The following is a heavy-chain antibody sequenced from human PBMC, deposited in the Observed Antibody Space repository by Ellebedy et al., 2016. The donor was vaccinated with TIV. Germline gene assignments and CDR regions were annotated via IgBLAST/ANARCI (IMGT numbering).Heavy chain of an antibody. D-gene: IGHD4-17*01. J-gene: IGHJ3*02. CDR1: GFTFSSYS. V-gene: IGHV3-21*01. CDR3: ARGAMTTVTHDAFDI. CDR2: ISSSSSYI. Sequence: GESLKISCVASGFTFSSYSMNWVRQAPGKGLEWVSSISSSSSYIYYADSVKGRFTISRDNAKNSLYLQMNSLRAKDTAVYYCARGAMTTVTHDAFDIWGQGTMVTVSS.